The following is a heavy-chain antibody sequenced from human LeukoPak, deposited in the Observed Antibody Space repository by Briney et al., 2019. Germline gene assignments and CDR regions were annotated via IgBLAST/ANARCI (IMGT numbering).Heavy chain of an antibody. CDR2: IYTSGSS. Sequence: PSETLFLTCTVSGGSINSYYWSWIRQPAGKGLEWIGRIYTSGSSNYNPSLKSRVTMSVDTSKNQFSLRLTSVTAADTAVYYCARAAYGDYRYYYFYLDVWGKGTTVTVSS. J-gene: IGHJ6*03. D-gene: IGHD4-17*01. V-gene: IGHV4-4*07. CDR3: ARAAYGDYRYYYFYLDV. CDR1: GGSINSYY.